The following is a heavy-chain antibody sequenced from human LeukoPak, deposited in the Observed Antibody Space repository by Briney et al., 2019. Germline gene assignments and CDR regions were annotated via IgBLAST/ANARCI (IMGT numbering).Heavy chain of an antibody. CDR3: AGGPGQVVRTPPRGWFHP. V-gene: IGHV4-61*05. CDR2: IYYSGST. Sequence: SETLSLTCTVSGGSISTSNYYWGWIRQPPGKGLEWIGFIYYSGSTNYNPSLKSRVTISVDTSKNQFSLKVRSVTPADTAVYYCAGGPGQVVRTPPRGWFHPWGQGTLVTVPS. CDR1: GGSISTSNYY. J-gene: IGHJ5*02. D-gene: IGHD6-6*01.